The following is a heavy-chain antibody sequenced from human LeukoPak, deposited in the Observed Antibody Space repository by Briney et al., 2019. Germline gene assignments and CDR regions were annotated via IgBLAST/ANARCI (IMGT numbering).Heavy chain of an antibody. CDR2: INHSGST. J-gene: IGHJ4*02. CDR3: ARGRLLGY. Sequence: PSETLSLTCAVYGGSFSGYYWSWIRQPPGKGLGWIGEINHSGSTNYNPSLKSRVTISVDTSKNQFSLKLSSVTAADTAVYYCARGRLLGYWGQGTLVTVSS. D-gene: IGHD1-26*01. CDR1: GGSFSGYY. V-gene: IGHV4-34*01.